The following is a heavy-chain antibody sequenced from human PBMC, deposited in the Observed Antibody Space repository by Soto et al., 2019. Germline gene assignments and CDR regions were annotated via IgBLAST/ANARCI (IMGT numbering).Heavy chain of an antibody. V-gene: IGHV1-2*02. CDR3: ARGYYYDSSGYYLRGIDAFDI. CDR1: GYTFTGYY. D-gene: IGHD3-22*01. CDR2: INPNSGGT. Sequence: QVQLVQSGAEVKKPGASVKVSCKASGYTFTGYYMHWVRQAPGQGLEWMGWINPNSGGTNYAQKFQGRVTMTRDTSISTAYMELSRLRSDDTAVYYCARGYYYDSSGYYLRGIDAFDIWGQGTMVTVSS. J-gene: IGHJ3*02.